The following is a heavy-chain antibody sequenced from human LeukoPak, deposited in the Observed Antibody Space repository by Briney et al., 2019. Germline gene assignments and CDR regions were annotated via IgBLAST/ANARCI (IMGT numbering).Heavy chain of an antibody. CDR2: IKPDGSDK. D-gene: IGHD6-13*01. V-gene: IGHV3-7*03. J-gene: IGHJ6*04. Sequence: GGSLRLSCAASGFTFTNYWMTWVRQAPGKGLEWVANIKPDGSDKNYVDSMKGRFTISRDNAKNSLYLQMNSLRAEDTAMYYCARRVRGSSNMDVWGEGTTVTVSS. CDR1: GFTFTNYW. CDR3: ARRVRGSSNMDV.